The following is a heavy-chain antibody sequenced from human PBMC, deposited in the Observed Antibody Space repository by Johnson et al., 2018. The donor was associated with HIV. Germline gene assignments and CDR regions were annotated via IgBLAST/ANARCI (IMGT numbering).Heavy chain of an antibody. J-gene: IGHJ3*01. CDR2: IKSRTDGETT. V-gene: IGHV3-15*01. Sequence: VQLVESGGGLVKPGGSLRLSCVASGFHFGNAWMNWVRQAPGKGLEWVGRIKSRTDGETTAYAAPVKDRFTISRDDSKNTLYLQMNSLKTEDTAVYYCTTARTYFWGQWTMVTVSS. D-gene: IGHD2-8*01. CDR1: GFHFGNAW. CDR3: TTARTYF.